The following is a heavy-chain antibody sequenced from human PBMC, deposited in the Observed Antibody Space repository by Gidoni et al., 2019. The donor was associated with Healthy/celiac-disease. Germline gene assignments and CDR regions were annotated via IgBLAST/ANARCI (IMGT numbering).Heavy chain of an antibody. J-gene: IGHJ5*02. CDR2: IYCSGST. CDR1: GGSIGGGGYY. CDR3: ARVGDNDSSGYWGDWFDP. V-gene: IGHV4-31*03. Sequence: QVQLQESGPGLVKPSQTLSLTCTVSGGSIGGGGYYWSWIRQHPGKGLEWIGYIYCSGSTYYNPALKSRVTISVDTSKNQFSLKLSSVTAADTAVYYCARVGDNDSSGYWGDWFDPWGQGTLVTVSS. D-gene: IGHD3-22*01.